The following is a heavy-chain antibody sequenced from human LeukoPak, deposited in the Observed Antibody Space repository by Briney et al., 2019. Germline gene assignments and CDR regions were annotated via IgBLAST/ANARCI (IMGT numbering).Heavy chain of an antibody. CDR3: ARLYASSWYYFDY. V-gene: IGHV4-39*01. J-gene: IGHJ4*02. D-gene: IGHD6-13*01. CDR1: GGSSNYY. CDR2: IYYSGTT. Sequence: PSETLSLTCTVSGGSSNYYWGWIRQPPGKGLEWIGSIYYSGTTYYNPSLKSRVTISVDTSKNQFSLRLTSVTAADTAVYYCARLYASSWYYFDYWGQGTLVTVSS.